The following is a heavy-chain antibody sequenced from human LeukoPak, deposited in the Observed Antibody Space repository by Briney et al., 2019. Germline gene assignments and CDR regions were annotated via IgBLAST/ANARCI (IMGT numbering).Heavy chain of an antibody. J-gene: IGHJ4*02. CDR2: ISGSGGST. D-gene: IGHD3-16*01. Sequence: PGGSLGLSCAASGFTFSSYAMSWVRQAPGKGLEWVSAISGSGGSTYYADSVKGRFTISRDNSKNTLYLQMNSLRAEDTAVYYCAKDGEGLGGPFDYWGQGTLVTVSS. CDR3: AKDGEGLGGPFDY. CDR1: GFTFSSYA. V-gene: IGHV3-23*01.